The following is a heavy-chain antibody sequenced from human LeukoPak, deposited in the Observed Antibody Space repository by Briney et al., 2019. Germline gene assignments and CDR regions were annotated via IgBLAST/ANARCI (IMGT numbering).Heavy chain of an antibody. CDR1: GFTFSSYA. Sequence: PGGSLRLSCAASGFTFSSYAMSWVRQAPGKGLEWVSAISGSGGSTYYADSVKGRFTISRDNSKNTLYLQMNSLRVEDTAVYYCARVKGAGSYSGDYWGQGTLVTVSS. D-gene: IGHD1-26*01. V-gene: IGHV3-23*01. J-gene: IGHJ4*02. CDR3: ARVKGAGSYSGDY. CDR2: ISGSGGST.